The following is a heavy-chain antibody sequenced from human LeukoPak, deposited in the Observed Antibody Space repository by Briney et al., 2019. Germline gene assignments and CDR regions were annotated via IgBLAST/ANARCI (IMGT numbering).Heavy chain of an antibody. D-gene: IGHD2-15*01. V-gene: IGHV3-49*03. J-gene: IGHJ4*02. CDR2: SRSKTYGWTK. CDR1: GFTIGDYA. Sequence: SLRLSCTASGFTIGDYAMSWFCQAPAEGQERVGFSRSKTYGWTKEYAASVKGRFTISRDDSNSTAYLQMNSLKTEDTAVYYCNSAYTRYCSGGSCYSDYWGQGTLVTVSS. CDR3: NSAYTRYCSGGSCYSDY.